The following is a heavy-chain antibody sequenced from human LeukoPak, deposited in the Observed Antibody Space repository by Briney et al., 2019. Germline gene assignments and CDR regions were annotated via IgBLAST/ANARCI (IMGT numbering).Heavy chain of an antibody. Sequence: ASVKVSCKASGYTFTSYYMHWVRQAPGQGLEWMGIINPSGGSTSYAQKFQGRVTMTRDMSTSTAYMELSRLRSDDTAVYYCARDGCSGGSCYYAKYYYYYYMDVWGKGTTVTVSS. CDR1: GYTFTSYY. J-gene: IGHJ6*03. D-gene: IGHD2-15*01. CDR2: INPSGGST. CDR3: ARDGCSGGSCYYAKYYYYYYMDV. V-gene: IGHV1-46*01.